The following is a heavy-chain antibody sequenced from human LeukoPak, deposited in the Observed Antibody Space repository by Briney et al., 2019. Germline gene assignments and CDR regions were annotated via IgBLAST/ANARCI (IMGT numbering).Heavy chain of an antibody. D-gene: IGHD3-22*01. CDR3: ARVMDYEGYFDY. CDR1: GFTFSSYW. CDR2: INSDGSST. Sequence: QPGGSLRLSCAASGFTFSSYWMHWVRQAPGKGLVWVSRINSDGSSTNYADSVKGRFTISRDNAKNTLYLQMNSLRAEDTAVYYCARVMDYEGYFDYWGQGTLVTVSS. V-gene: IGHV3-74*01. J-gene: IGHJ4*02.